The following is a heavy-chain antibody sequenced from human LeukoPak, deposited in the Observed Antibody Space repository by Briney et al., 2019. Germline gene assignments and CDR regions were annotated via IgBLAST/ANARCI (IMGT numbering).Heavy chain of an antibody. CDR1: GYRFTGYW. CDR2: IYPSDSDT. Sequence: GESLKISCKGSGYRFTGYWIGWVRQMPGKGLEWMGIIYPSDSDTKYSPSFQGQVTISADKSISTAYLQWSSLKASDTATYYCARAYDSGSYLFAYWGQGTLVTVSS. D-gene: IGHD3-10*01. J-gene: IGHJ4*02. V-gene: IGHV5-51*01. CDR3: ARAYDSGSYLFAY.